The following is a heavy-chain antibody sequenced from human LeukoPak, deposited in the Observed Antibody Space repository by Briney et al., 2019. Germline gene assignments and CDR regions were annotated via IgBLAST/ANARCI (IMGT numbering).Heavy chain of an antibody. D-gene: IGHD3-22*01. J-gene: IGHJ4*02. CDR2: IYYSGST. CDR1: GGSISSSSYY. CDR3: ARQGVNYYDSSGSTFDS. V-gene: IGHV4-39*01. Sequence: SETLSLTCTVSGGSISSSSYYWGWIRQPPGKGLEWIGSIYYSGSTYYNPSLKSRVTISVDTSKNQFSLKLSSVTAADTAVYYCARQGVNYYDSSGSTFDSWGQGTLVTVSS.